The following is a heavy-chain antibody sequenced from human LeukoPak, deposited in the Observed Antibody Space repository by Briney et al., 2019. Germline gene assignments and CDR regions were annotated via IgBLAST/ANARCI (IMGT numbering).Heavy chain of an antibody. D-gene: IGHD3/OR15-3a*01. Sequence: PGRSLRLSCAASGFSFSSYGMHWVRQAPGKGLEWGAVIWYDGSNKNYADSVKGRFTISRDDSKNTLDLQMNSLRAEDTAVYYCARGGYDVWSTYRADFWGQGTLVTVSS. V-gene: IGHV3-33*01. J-gene: IGHJ4*02. CDR3: ARGGYDVWSTYRADF. CDR1: GFSFSSYG. CDR2: IWYDGSNK.